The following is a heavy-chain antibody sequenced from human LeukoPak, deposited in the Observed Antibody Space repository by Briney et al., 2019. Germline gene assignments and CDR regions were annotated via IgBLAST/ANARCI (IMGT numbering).Heavy chain of an antibody. J-gene: IGHJ4*02. Sequence: GGSLRLSCAASGFTISTYAMFWVRQASGKGLEWVSGISGGGGTIYYADSVRGRFTISRDSSKNTLYLQMNSLRAEDTAVYYCAKSRSYDSSGYSFDYWGQGTLVTVSS. CDR3: AKSRSYDSSGYSFDY. D-gene: IGHD3-22*01. CDR2: ISGGGGTI. V-gene: IGHV3-23*01. CDR1: GFTISTYA.